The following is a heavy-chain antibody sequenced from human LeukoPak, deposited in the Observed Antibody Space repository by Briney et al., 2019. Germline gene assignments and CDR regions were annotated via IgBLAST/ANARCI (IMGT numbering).Heavy chain of an antibody. D-gene: IGHD3-10*01. CDR3: ARGSGFRITMFRGGPGRAFDI. Sequence: SETLSLTCTVSGGSISSSSYYWGWIRQPPGKGLEWIGSIYYSGSTNYNPSLKSRVTISVDTSKNQFSLKLSSVTAADTAVYYCARGSGFRITMFRGGPGRAFDIWGQGTMVTVSS. CDR2: IYYSGST. V-gene: IGHV4-39*07. J-gene: IGHJ3*02. CDR1: GGSISSSSYY.